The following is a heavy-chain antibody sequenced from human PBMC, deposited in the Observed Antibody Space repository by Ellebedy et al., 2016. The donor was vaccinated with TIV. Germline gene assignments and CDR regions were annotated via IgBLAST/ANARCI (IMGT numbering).Heavy chain of an antibody. CDR2: IYQSGSD. D-gene: IGHD1/OR15-1a*01. J-gene: IGHJ3*02. CDR3: ARCNWNNGSSFDI. V-gene: IGHV4-30-2*01. Sequence: SETLSLTXTVSGGSVSSGDYSWSWIRQPPGKGLEWIGYIYQSGSDYYNPSLKSRVTIALDRSKDQFSLSLNSVTAADTAVYYCARCNWNNGSSFDIWGQGTTVTVSS. CDR1: GGSVSSGDYS.